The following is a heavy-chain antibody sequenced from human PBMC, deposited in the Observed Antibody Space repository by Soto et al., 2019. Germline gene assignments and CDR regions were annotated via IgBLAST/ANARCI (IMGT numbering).Heavy chain of an antibody. J-gene: IGHJ4*02. CDR3: ARYNSYAIDY. CDR2: THYSGTT. V-gene: IGHV4-59*01. Sequence: SENLSLTCNVSGTSISSYYWSWIRQPPGKGLEWIANTHYSGTTNYNPSLASRVTLSVDTSKNQFSLKMTSVTAADRAMYFCARYNSYAIDYWGRGTLVTVSS. D-gene: IGHD2-8*01. CDR1: GTSISSYY.